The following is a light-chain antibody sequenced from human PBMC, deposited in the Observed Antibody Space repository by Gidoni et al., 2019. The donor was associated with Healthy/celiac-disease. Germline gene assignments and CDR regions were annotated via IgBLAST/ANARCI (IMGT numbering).Light chain of an antibody. J-gene: IGKJ5*01. CDR2: GAS. Sequence: DIVMTPSPATLSLSPGERASLSCRATQSVSFNLAWYQQKPGQAPRLLIYGASTRATGIPAGFSGSGSGTEFTLTISSLQSEDFAVYYCQQYHNWPITFGQGTRLEIK. V-gene: IGKV3-15*01. CDR1: QSVSFN. CDR3: QQYHNWPIT.